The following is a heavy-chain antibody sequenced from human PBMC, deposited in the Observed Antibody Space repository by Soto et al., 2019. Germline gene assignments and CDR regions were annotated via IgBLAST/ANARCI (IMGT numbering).Heavy chain of an antibody. D-gene: IGHD3-10*01. Sequence: RLSCAASGFTFSSYDMHWVRQAPGQGLEWVSAIGTAGDTYYPGSVKGRFTITRENAKNPLYLQMNSLRAGDTAVYYCARVYRRFGDPYDYWGQGALVTVSS. CDR1: GFTFSSYD. CDR2: IGTAGDT. J-gene: IGHJ4*02. CDR3: ARVYRRFGDPYDY. V-gene: IGHV3-13*01.